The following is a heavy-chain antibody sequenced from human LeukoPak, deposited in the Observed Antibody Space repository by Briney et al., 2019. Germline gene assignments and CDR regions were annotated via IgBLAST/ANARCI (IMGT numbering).Heavy chain of an antibody. V-gene: IGHV4-39*01. CDR3: ARAYYYASSAFDI. CDR1: GGPLSSKTYY. CDR2: IYYGGST. J-gene: IGHJ3*02. Sequence: SETPFPTCPVSGGPLSSKTYYWGWIPHPPGKGLECIGSIYYGGSTYYNPSLKSRVIISVDTSKNQFSLKLSSVTAADTAVYYCARAYYYASSAFDIWGQGTMVTVSS. D-gene: IGHD3-22*01.